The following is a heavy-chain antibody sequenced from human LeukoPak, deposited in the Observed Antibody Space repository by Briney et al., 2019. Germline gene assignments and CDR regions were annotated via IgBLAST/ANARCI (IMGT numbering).Heavy chain of an antibody. Sequence: GGSLRPSCAASGFTFSSSWMTWVRQAPGKGLEWVANMNQVGGEIYYMDSVKGRFTISRDNAKNSLYLQMSSLRAEDTAVYYCARDHRGAFDYWGQGTLVTVSS. CDR3: ARDHRGAFDY. CDR2: MNQVGGEI. V-gene: IGHV3-7*01. J-gene: IGHJ4*02. D-gene: IGHD3-16*01. CDR1: GFTFSSSW.